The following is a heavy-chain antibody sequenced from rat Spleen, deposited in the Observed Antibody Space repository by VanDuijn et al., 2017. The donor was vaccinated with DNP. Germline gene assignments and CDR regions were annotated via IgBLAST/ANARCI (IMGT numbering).Heavy chain of an antibody. J-gene: IGHJ3*01. D-gene: IGHD1-2*01. CDR2: ISSAGDNT. CDR3: ASKVITIAAISPFAY. Sequence: EVQLVESGGGLVQPGRSLKLSCVASGFTFNNYWMTWIRQAPGKGLEWVASISSAGDNTYYSDSVKGRFSLSRDNAKSTLYLQMDSLRSENTATYYCASKVITIAAISPFAYWGQGTLVTVSS. V-gene: IGHV5-31*01. CDR1: GFTFNNYW.